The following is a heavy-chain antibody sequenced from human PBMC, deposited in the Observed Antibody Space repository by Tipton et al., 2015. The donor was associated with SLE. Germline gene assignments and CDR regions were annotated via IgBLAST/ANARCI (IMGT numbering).Heavy chain of an antibody. CDR1: GGSFSGYY. CDR2: INHSGST. J-gene: IGHJ5*02. D-gene: IGHD2-15*01. V-gene: IGHV4-34*01. Sequence: TLSLTCAVYGGSFSGYYWSWLRQSPGKGLEWIGEINHSGSTNYNPSLKSQVTISVDRSNNQFSLNLSSVTAADTAVYYCARERIEEYGGTENWIDPWGQGTLVTVSS. CDR3: ARERIEEYGGTENWIDP.